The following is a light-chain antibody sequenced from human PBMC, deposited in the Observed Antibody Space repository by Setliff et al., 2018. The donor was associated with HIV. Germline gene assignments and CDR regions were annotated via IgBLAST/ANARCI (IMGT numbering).Light chain of an antibody. J-gene: IGLJ1*01. CDR1: SNDVGRYDL. Sequence: QSALAQPASVSGSPGQSITISCTGTSNDVGRYDLVSWYQQHPARAPKLIIYQATRRPSGVSNRFSGSKSVNVASLTISGLQAEDEADYYCCSNTGSNTYVFGSGTKVTVL. V-gene: IGLV2-23*01. CDR3: CSNTGSNTYV. CDR2: QAT.